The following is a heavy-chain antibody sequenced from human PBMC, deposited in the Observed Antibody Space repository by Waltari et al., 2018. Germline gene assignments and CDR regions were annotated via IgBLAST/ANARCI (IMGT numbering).Heavy chain of an antibody. CDR1: GGSINTFL. Sequence: QVQLQESGPGLVKPAETLSLTCSVSGGSINTFLWNWIRQPAGKGLEWIGRVSASAKTNHHPSLKSRVTMSVDTSKNQFTLKLSSVTAADTAVYYCARDLFLPSWSGFIDGFDIWGRGTVVTVSS. J-gene: IGHJ3*02. CDR3: ARDLFLPSWSGFIDGFDI. CDR2: VSASAKT. D-gene: IGHD3-3*01. V-gene: IGHV4-4*07.